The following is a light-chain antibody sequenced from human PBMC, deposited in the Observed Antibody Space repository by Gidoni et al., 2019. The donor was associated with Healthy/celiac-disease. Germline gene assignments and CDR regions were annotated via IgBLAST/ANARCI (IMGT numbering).Light chain of an antibody. CDR3: LQATSFPLT. CDR2: AAS. J-gene: IGKJ4*01. V-gene: IGKV1-12*01. CDR1: QGMNSW. Sequence: DIQMTQSPSSVSASAGDRVITTCRESQGMNSWLAWYQQKPGKSPKLLIYAASRLQSGVPSRFSGSGYGTEFSFTISSLQPEDFATYYCLQATSFPLTFXAXTKVEIK.